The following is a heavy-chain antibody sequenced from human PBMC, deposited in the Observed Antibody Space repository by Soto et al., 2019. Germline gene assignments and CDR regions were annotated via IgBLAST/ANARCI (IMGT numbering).Heavy chain of an antibody. Sequence: ASVKVSCKASGYTFTGYYMHCVRQAPGQVLEWMGWINPNSGGTNYAQKFQGWVTMTRDTSISTAYMELSRLRSDDTAVYYCARDLYSGSYSGYYYYGMDVWGQGTTVTVSS. D-gene: IGHD1-26*01. V-gene: IGHV1-2*04. CDR1: GYTFTGYY. CDR2: INPNSGGT. J-gene: IGHJ6*02. CDR3: ARDLYSGSYSGYYYYGMDV.